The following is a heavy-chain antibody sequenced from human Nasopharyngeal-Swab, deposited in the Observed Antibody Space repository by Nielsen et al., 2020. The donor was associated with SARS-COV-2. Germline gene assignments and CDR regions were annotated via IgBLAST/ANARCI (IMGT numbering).Heavy chain of an antibody. D-gene: IGHD6-19*01. J-gene: IGHJ4*02. V-gene: IGHV3-7*01. CDR2: IKQDGSEK. CDR3: ARDRIAVAGEFDY. Sequence: WIRQPPGKGLEWVANIKQDGSEKYYVDSVKGRFTISRDNAKNSLYLQMNSLRAEDTAVYYCARDRIAVAGEFDYWGQGTLVTVS.